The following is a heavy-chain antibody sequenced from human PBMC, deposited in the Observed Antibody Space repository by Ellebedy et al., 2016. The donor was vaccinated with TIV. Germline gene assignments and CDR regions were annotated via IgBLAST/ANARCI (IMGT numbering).Heavy chain of an antibody. CDR2: IYYSGST. J-gene: IGHJ4*02. Sequence: MPSETLSLTCTVSGGSISSYYWSWIRQPPGKGLEWIGYIYYSGSTYYNPSLKSRVAISVDTSKNQFSLKLSSVTAADTAVFYCASGFSYGLLDYWGQGTLVAVSS. D-gene: IGHD5-18*01. V-gene: IGHV4-59*01. CDR1: GGSISSYY. CDR3: ASGFSYGLLDY.